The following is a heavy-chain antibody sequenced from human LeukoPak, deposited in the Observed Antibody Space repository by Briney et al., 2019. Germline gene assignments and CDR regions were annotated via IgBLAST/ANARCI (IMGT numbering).Heavy chain of an antibody. D-gene: IGHD2-21*02. V-gene: IGHV3-23*01. CDR3: AKVRVQHIVVVTALDY. CDR1: GFTLSSYA. Sequence: GGSLRLSCAVSGFTLSSYAMSWVRQAPGMGLEWVSGITYGGGNTYYADSVKGRFTISRDNSKNTLYLQMNSLRAEDTAVYYCAKVRVQHIVVVTALDYWGQGTLVTVSS. J-gene: IGHJ4*02. CDR2: ITYGGGNT.